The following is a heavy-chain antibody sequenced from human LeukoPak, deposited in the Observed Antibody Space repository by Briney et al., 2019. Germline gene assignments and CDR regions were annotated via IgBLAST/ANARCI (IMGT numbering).Heavy chain of an antibody. CDR2: IYYSGST. CDR3: ARGPNTIFGVVGWFDP. J-gene: IGHJ5*02. D-gene: IGHD3-3*01. CDR1: GGSISSGGYY. Sequence: SETLSLTCTVSGGSISSGGYYWSWIRQHPGKGLEWIGYIYYSGSTYYNPSLRSRVTISVDTSKNQFSLKLSSVTAADTAVYFCARGPNTIFGVVGWFDPWGQGTLVTVSS. V-gene: IGHV4-31*03.